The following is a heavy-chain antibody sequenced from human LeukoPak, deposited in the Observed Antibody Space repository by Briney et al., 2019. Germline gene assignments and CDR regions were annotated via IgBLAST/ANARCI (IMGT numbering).Heavy chain of an antibody. J-gene: IGHJ6*03. CDR1: GYTFTSYA. D-gene: IGHD3-3*01. V-gene: IGHV7-4-1*02. CDR3: ARRPRYDFWSGYYPYYYYMDV. Sequence: ASVKVSCKASGYTFTSYAMNWVRQAPGQGLEWMGWINTNTGNPTYAQGFTGRFVFSLDTSVSTAYLQISSLKAEDTAVYYCARRPRYDFWSGYYPYYYYMDVWGKGTTVTVSS. CDR2: INTNTGNP.